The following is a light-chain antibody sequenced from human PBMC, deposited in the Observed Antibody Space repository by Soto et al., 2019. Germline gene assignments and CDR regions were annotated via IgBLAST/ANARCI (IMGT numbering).Light chain of an antibody. CDR2: EDN. Sequence: NFMLTQPHSVSESPGKTVTISCTRSSGSIASNYVQWYQQRPGSAPTTVIYEDNQRHSGVPDRFSGSIDSSSNSASLTISGLKTEDEADYDCQSYDSSNQVFGGGTKLTVL. V-gene: IGLV6-57*04. CDR1: SGSIASNY. CDR3: QSYDSSNQV. J-gene: IGLJ2*01.